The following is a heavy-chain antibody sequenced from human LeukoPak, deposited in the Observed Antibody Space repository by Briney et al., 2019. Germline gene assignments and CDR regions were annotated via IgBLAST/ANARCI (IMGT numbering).Heavy chain of an antibody. CDR2: INPNSGGT. D-gene: IGHD4-17*01. J-gene: IGHJ5*02. V-gene: IGHV1-2*02. CDR3: ARALYGDPGWFDP. Sequence: ASVKVSCKASGYTFTGYYMHWVRQAPGQGLEWMGWINPNSGGTNYAQKFQGRVTMTRDTSISTAYMELSRLRSDDTAVYYCARALYGDPGWFDPWGRGTLVTVSS. CDR1: GYTFTGYY.